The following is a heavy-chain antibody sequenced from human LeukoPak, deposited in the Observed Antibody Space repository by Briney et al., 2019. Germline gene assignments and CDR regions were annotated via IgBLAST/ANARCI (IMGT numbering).Heavy chain of an antibody. CDR3: PKDSAYCYEGGFDY. D-gene: IGHD5-18*01. Sequence: GGSLRLSCAASGFTFSSYAMSWVRQAPGKGLEWVSAISGSGGGTYYADSVKGRFTIPRDNSKNTLYFQMNSLRPDAMAVYSCPKDSAYCYEGGFDYWGQGTLVTVSS. CDR2: ISGSGGGT. CDR1: GFTFSSYA. J-gene: IGHJ4*02. V-gene: IGHV3-23*01.